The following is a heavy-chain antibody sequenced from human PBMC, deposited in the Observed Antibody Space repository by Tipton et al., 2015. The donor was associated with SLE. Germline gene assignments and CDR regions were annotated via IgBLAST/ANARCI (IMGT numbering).Heavy chain of an antibody. V-gene: IGHV4-59*11. CDR1: GGSISSHY. J-gene: IGHJ4*02. Sequence: TLSLTCTVSGGSISSHYWSWIRQPPGKGLEWIGYIYYSGSTNYNPSLKSRVTISVDTSKNQFSLKLSSVTAADTAVYYCAREGGELLPGDYWGQGTLVTVSS. D-gene: IGHD1-26*01. CDR3: AREGGELLPGDY. CDR2: IYYSGST.